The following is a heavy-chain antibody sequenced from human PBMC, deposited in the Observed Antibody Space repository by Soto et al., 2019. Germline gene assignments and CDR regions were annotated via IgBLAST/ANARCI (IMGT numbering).Heavy chain of an antibody. CDR1: GFTFSSYG. Sequence: QVQLVESGGGVVQPGRSLRLSCAASGFTFSSYGMHWVRQAPGKGLEWVAVISYDGSNKYYADSVKGRFTISRDNSENTLYLQMNSLRAEDTAVYYCAKVTGDDYFDYWGQGTLVTVSS. CDR3: AKVTGDDYFDY. V-gene: IGHV3-30*18. D-gene: IGHD2-21*01. J-gene: IGHJ4*02. CDR2: ISYDGSNK.